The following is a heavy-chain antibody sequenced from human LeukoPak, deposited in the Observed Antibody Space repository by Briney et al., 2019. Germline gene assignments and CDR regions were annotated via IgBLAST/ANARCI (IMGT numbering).Heavy chain of an antibody. CDR1: GGSISSYY. Sequence: SETLSLTCTVSGGSISSYYWSWVRQPAGKGLEWIGRIYTSGSTNYNPSLKSRVTISVDTSKNQFSLKLSSVTAADTAVYYCARSHSIFGVSMVTNWFDPWGQGTLVTVSS. V-gene: IGHV4-4*07. D-gene: IGHD3-3*01. J-gene: IGHJ5*02. CDR3: ARSHSIFGVSMVTNWFDP. CDR2: IYTSGST.